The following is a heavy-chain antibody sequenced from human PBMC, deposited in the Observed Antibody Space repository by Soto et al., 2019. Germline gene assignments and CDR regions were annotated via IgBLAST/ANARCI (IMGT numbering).Heavy chain of an antibody. V-gene: IGHV3-23*01. D-gene: IGHD1-26*01. Sequence: GGSLRLSCAASGFTFSSYAMSWVRQAPGKGLEWVSAISGSGGSTYYADSVKGRFTISRDNAKNSLYLQMNSLRAEDTAVYYCARDYSGSYYGNYYYYGMDVWGQGTTVTVSS. CDR2: ISGSGGST. CDR3: ARDYSGSYYGNYYYYGMDV. J-gene: IGHJ6*02. CDR1: GFTFSSYA.